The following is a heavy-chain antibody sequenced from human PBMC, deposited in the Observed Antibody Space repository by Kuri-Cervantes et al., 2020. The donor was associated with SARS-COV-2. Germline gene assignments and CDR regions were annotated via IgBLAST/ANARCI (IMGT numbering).Heavy chain of an antibody. V-gene: IGHV5-51*01. CDR1: GYNLTTYW. CDR2: IYPEDSDT. Sequence: ESMQITCKGSGYNLTTYWIGWVRQRPGKGLEWVGIIYPEDSDTKYRPSFQGQVTISADRSINTAYLQWTSLKASDTAMYYCARSGLFAFDIWGQGTMVTVSS. J-gene: IGHJ3*02. D-gene: IGHD1-26*01. CDR3: ARSGLFAFDI.